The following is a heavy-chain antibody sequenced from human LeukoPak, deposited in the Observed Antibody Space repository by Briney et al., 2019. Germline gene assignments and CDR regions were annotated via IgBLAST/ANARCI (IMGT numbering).Heavy chain of an antibody. CDR2: MNPDSGNT. CDR1: GYTFTSYD. Sequence: GASVKVSCKASGYTFTSYDINWVRQATGQGLEWMGWMNPDSGNTGYAQKFQGRVTITRNTSISTAYMELSSLRSEDTAVYYCARGSHRKNRYDSRGYYFDYWGQGTLVTVSS. CDR3: ARGSHRKNRYDSRGYYFDY. D-gene: IGHD3-22*01. J-gene: IGHJ4*02. V-gene: IGHV1-8*03.